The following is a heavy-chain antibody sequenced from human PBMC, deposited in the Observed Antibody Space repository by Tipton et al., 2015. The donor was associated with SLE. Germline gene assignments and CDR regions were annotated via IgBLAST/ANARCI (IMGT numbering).Heavy chain of an antibody. Sequence: TLSLTCAVYGGSFSGYYWTWIRRPPGKGLEWIGYIYYSGGTNYNPSLKSRVTISVDTSKNQFSLRLSSVTTADTAVYYRAGGRIGSGYFEFWSQGTLVTVSS. V-gene: IGHV4-59*01. CDR1: GGSFSGYY. CDR3: AGGRIGSGYFEF. CDR2: IYYSGGT. D-gene: IGHD5-12*01. J-gene: IGHJ4*02.